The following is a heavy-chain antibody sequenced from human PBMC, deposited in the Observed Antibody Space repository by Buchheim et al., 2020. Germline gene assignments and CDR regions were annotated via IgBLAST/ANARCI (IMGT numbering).Heavy chain of an antibody. CDR3: ARLVFWSGYYRTNWFDP. CDR1: GGSFSGYY. J-gene: IGHJ5*02. Sequence: QVQLQQWGAGLLKPSETLSLTCAVYGGSFSGYYWSWIRQPPGKGLEWIGEINHSGSTNYNPSLKSRVTISVDTSKNQFSLKLSSVTAADTAVYYCARLVFWSGYYRTNWFDPWGQGTL. V-gene: IGHV4-34*01. CDR2: INHSGST. D-gene: IGHD3-3*01.